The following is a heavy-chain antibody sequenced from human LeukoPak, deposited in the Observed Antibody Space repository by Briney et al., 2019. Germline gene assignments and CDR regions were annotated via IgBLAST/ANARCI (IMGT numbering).Heavy chain of an antibody. V-gene: IGHV4-34*01. CDR3: ARGRYSYGWYYYNSSGYQLFDY. CDR2: INHSGST. D-gene: IGHD3-22*01. CDR1: GGSFSGYY. Sequence: PSETLSLTCAVYGGSFSGYYWSWIRQPPGKGLEWIGEINHSGSTNYNPSLKSRVTISVDTSKNQFSLKLSSVTAADTAVYYCARGRYSYGWYYYNSSGYQLFDYWGQGTLVTVSS. J-gene: IGHJ4*02.